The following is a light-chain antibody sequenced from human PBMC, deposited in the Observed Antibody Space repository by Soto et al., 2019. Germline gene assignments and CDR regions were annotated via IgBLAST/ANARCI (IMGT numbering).Light chain of an antibody. CDR2: GAS. J-gene: IGKJ5*01. V-gene: IGKV3-20*01. CDR3: QHYGGTPIT. Sequence: EIVLTQSRGTLSLSPGERGTLSCRASQSVSRRLAWYQHRPGQSPRLLMSGASMRASGVPVRFSGSGSGTSFTLTISRLEPEDFAIYYCQHYGGTPITFGLGTRLEIK. CDR1: QSVSRR.